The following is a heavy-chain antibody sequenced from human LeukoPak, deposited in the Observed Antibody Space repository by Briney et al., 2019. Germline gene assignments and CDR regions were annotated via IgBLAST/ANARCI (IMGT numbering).Heavy chain of an antibody. V-gene: IGHV3-23*01. Sequence: GGSLRLSCAASGFTFSSYGMSWVRQAPGKGLEWVSAISGSGGSTYYADSVKGRFTISRDNSKNTLYLQMNSLRAEDTAVYYCAKVLNPGPVLRYFDWLGWFDPWGQGTLVTVSS. D-gene: IGHD3-9*01. CDR3: AKVLNPGPVLRYFDWLGWFDP. CDR2: ISGSGGST. J-gene: IGHJ5*02. CDR1: GFTFSSYG.